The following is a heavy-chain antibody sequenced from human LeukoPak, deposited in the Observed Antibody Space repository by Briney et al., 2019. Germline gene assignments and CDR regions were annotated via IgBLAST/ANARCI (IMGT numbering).Heavy chain of an antibody. Sequence: PGGTLRLSCAASGFTFSSFPMSWVRQAPVKGLEYVSTISSDGRSAYYVDSVKGRFTISRDNSKNTLYLQMGSLRAEDMAVYYCARGLYHGSGKYYFDYWGQGILVTVSS. V-gene: IGHV3-64*02. CDR3: ARGLYHGSGKYYFDY. CDR2: ISSDGRSA. J-gene: IGHJ4*02. CDR1: GFTFSSFP. D-gene: IGHD3-10*01.